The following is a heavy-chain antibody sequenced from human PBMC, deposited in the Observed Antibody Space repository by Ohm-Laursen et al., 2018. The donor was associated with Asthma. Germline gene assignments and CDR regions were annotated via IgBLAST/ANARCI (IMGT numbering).Heavy chain of an antibody. Sequence: SDTLSLTCNVSGGSITNYYWSWIRQPPGKGLEWIGNIFYSGSTNYNPSLKSRVSISVDTSENQFSLKLTSVTAADTAVYYCARHPGNAGYRGFFDNWGQGTLVTVSS. CDR2: IFYSGST. CDR3: ARHPGNAGYRGFFDN. J-gene: IGHJ4*02. CDR1: GGSITNYY. V-gene: IGHV4-59*07. D-gene: IGHD5-18*01.